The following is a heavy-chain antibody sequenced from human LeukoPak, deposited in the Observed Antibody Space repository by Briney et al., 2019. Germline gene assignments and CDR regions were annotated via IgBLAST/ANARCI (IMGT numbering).Heavy chain of an antibody. CDR1: GGTFSSYA. V-gene: IGHV1-69*06. D-gene: IGHD3-22*01. CDR3: ARDHYYDSSGYYPRYYYYYYYMDV. Sequence: ASVKVSCKASGGTFSSYAISWVRQAPGQGLEWMGGIIPIFGTANYAQKFQGRVTITADKSTSTAYMELSSLRSEDTAVYYCARDHYYDSSGYYPRYYYYYYYMDVWGKGTTVTVSS. CDR2: IIPIFGTA. J-gene: IGHJ6*03.